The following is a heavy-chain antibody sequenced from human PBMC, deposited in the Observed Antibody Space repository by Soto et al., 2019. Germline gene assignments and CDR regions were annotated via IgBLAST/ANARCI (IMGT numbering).Heavy chain of an antibody. CDR3: ARQLRDIVVVPPLGWFDP. CDR2: IYYSGST. D-gene: IGHD2-2*01. Sequence: SETLSLTCTVSGGSISSSSYYWGWIRQPPGKGLEWIGSIYYSGSTYYNPSLKSRVTISVDTSKNQFSLKLSSVTAAGTAVYYCARQLRDIVVVPPLGWFDPWGQGTLVTVSS. CDR1: GGSISSSSYY. V-gene: IGHV4-39*01. J-gene: IGHJ5*02.